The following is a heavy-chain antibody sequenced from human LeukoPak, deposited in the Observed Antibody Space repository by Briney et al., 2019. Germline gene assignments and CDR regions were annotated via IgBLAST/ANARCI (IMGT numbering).Heavy chain of an antibody. CDR3: AGNPLGTEMLMGYYYYGMDV. CDR1: GGTFSSHA. V-gene: IGHV1-69*04. J-gene: IGHJ6*02. CDR2: IIPMFGVT. Sequence: SVKVSCKASGGTFSSHALSWVRRAPGQGLEWMGRIIPMFGVTNYAQNFQGRFTITADKSATTVYMELTSLRSEDTAVYYCAGNPLGTEMLMGYYYYGMDVWGQGATVTVSS. D-gene: IGHD3-16*01.